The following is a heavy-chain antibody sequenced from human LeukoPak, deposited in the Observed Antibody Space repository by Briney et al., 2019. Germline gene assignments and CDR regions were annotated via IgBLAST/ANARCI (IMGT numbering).Heavy chain of an antibody. D-gene: IGHD1-26*01. J-gene: IGHJ5*02. CDR1: GYTFTSYG. V-gene: IGHV1-18*01. Sequence: ASVKVSCKASGYTFTSYGIGWVRQAPGQGLEWMGWISAYNGNTNYAQKLQGRVTMTTDTSTSTAYMELRSLRSDDTAVYYCARGGVGATVRLYNWFDPWGQGTLVTVSS. CDR3: ARGGVGATVRLYNWFDP. CDR2: ISAYNGNT.